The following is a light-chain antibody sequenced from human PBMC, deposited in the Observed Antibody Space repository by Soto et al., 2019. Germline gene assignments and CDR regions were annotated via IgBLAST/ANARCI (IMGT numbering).Light chain of an antibody. CDR1: QSVSNW. J-gene: IGKJ4*01. CDR3: KLNNGHSVVT. CDR2: DAS. V-gene: IGKV1-5*01. Sequence: DIQMTQSPSTLSASVGDRVTITCRASQSVSNWLAWYQQKPGKPPKLLIFDASSLESGVPSRFSGSGSGTEFTLSSSGLQPDDFATYYCKLNNGHSVVTFGGGPKVE.